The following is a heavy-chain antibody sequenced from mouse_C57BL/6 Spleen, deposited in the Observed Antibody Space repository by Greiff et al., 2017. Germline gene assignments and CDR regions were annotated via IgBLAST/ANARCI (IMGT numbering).Heavy chain of an antibody. CDR2: ISDGGSYT. Sequence: EVQLVESGGGLVKPGGSLKLSCAASGFTFSSYAMSWVRQTPEKRLEWVATISDGGSYTYYPDNVKGRFTISRDNAKNNLYLQMRHLKSEDTAMYYCARDRYPYAMDYWGQGTSVTVSS. D-gene: IGHD1-1*01. J-gene: IGHJ4*01. V-gene: IGHV5-4*01. CDR3: ARDRYPYAMDY. CDR1: GFTFSSYA.